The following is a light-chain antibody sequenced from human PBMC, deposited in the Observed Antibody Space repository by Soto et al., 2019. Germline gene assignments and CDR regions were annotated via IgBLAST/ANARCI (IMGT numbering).Light chain of an antibody. CDR3: QQYKSYRA. V-gene: IGKV1-5*03. CDR2: KAS. Sequence: DIQMTQSPSTLSASVGDRVTITCRASESIDSWLAWHQQKPGRAPKLLISKASSLENGVPSRFSGSGFGTEFTLTISRLQPDDFATYYCQQYKSYRAFGQGTKVDIK. CDR1: ESIDSW. J-gene: IGKJ1*01.